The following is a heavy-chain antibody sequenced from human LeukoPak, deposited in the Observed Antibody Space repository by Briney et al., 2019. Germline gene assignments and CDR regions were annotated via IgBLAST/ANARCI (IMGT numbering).Heavy chain of an antibody. D-gene: IGHD6-13*01. CDR1: GFTFSNYA. V-gene: IGHV3-23*01. CDR2: IDASGGAT. Sequence: PGESLRLSCAASGFTFSNYAMSWVRQAPGKGLEWVSSIDASGGATYYADSVKGRFTISRDNSKNMLYLQMNSLRAEDTAVYYCVKGRISEDGLDFWGQGTLVTVSS. CDR3: VKGRISEDGLDF. J-gene: IGHJ4*02.